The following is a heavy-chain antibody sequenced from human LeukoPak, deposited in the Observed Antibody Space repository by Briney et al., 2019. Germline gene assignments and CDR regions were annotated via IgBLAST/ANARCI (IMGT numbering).Heavy chain of an antibody. Sequence: GGSLRLSCAASGFTVSSNYMSWIRQAPGKGLEWVSYISSSGSTIYYADSVKGRFTISRDNAKNSLYLQMNSLRAEDTAVYNCARDRPARGYNSSSLYLYYYYYMDVWGKGTTVTVSS. CDR2: ISSSGSTI. J-gene: IGHJ6*03. D-gene: IGHD6-6*01. CDR1: GFTVSSNY. V-gene: IGHV3-11*04. CDR3: ARDRPARGYNSSSLYLYYYYYMDV.